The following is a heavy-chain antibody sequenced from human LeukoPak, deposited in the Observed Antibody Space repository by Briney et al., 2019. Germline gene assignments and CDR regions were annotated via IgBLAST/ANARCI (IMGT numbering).Heavy chain of an antibody. Sequence: GESLKISCKGSGYSFTSYWIGWVRQMPGKGLEWMGIIYPGDSDTRYSPSFQGQVTISADKSISTAYLQWSSLKASDTAMYYCARRTRYAAAGGYYFDYWGQGTLVTVSS. J-gene: IGHJ4*02. D-gene: IGHD6-13*01. CDR1: GYSFTSYW. CDR3: ARRTRYAAAGGYYFDY. V-gene: IGHV5-51*01. CDR2: IYPGDSDT.